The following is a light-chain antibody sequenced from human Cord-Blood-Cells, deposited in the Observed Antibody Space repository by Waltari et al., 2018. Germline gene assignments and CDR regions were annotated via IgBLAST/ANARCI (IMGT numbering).Light chain of an antibody. J-gene: IGLJ2*01. CDR3: SSYTSSSTLV. Sequence: SALTQPASVSGSPGPSITLPCTGTSSDVGGYNYVPWYQQHPGKAPKLMIYDVSNRPSGVSNRFSGSKSGNTASLTISGLQAEDEADYYCSSYTSSSTLVFGGGTKLTVL. V-gene: IGLV2-14*01. CDR1: SSDVGGYNY. CDR2: DVS.